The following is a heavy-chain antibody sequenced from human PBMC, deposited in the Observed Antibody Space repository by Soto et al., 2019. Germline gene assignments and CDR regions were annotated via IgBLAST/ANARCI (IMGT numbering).Heavy chain of an antibody. CDR2: IIPIFGTA. J-gene: IGHJ6*02. D-gene: IGHD2-2*01. V-gene: IGHV1-69*01. CDR1: GGTFSSYA. Sequence: QVQLVQSGAEVKKPGSSVKVSCKASGGTFSSYAISWVRQAPGQGLEWMGGIIPIFGTANYAQKFQGRVTITADESTSTAYMELSSLRSEDTAVYYCARGGAMPRTDYYSSGMDVWGQGTTVTVSS. CDR3: ARGGAMPRTDYYSSGMDV.